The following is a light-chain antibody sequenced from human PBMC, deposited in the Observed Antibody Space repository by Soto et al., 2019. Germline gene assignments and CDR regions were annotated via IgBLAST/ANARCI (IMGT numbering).Light chain of an antibody. Sequence: TFMTQSRVTQSVFPGPRCARSCGARQSVSSNLAWYQQKPGQAPRLLIYGASTRATGIPDRFSGSGSGTEFTLTISRLQSEDLAVYNCQQYNQWPLTFGQGTKVDIK. CDR2: GAS. CDR3: QQYNQWPLT. V-gene: IGKV3-15*01. J-gene: IGKJ1*01. CDR1: QSVSSN.